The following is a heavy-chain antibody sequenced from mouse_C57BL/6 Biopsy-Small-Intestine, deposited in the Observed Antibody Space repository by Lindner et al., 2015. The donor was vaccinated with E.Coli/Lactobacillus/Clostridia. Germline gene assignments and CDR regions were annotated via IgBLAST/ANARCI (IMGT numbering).Heavy chain of an antibody. CDR1: GFSLTSYA. CDR2: IWTGGDT. CDR3: VRNMDY. Sequence: VQLQESGPGLVAPSQSLSITCTVSGFSLTSYAISWVRQPPGKGLEWLGVIWTGGDTNFNSALKSRLSISKDNSKSQVFLKMNSLQTDDTARYYCVRNMDYWGQGTSVTVSS. V-gene: IGHV2-9-1*01. J-gene: IGHJ4*01.